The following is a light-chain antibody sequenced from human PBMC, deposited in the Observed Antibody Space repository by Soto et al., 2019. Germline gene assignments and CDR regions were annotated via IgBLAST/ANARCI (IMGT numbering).Light chain of an antibody. Sequence: ILLTQSPFTLSLSPGERATLSCRASQSFRGLLAWYQQKPGQAPRLLIYHAYNRATGIPPRFSGSGSGTDFTLTISSLEPEDSAVYYCKQRHMWPITFGQGTRLEIK. V-gene: IGKV3-11*01. J-gene: IGKJ5*01. CDR1: QSFRGL. CDR2: HAY. CDR3: KQRHMWPIT.